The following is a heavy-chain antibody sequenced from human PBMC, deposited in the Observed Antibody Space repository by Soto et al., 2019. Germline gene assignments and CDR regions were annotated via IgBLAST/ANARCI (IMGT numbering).Heavy chain of an antibody. CDR3: AKDREGIIRVITAALYQFDF. V-gene: IGHV3-30*18. CDR1: GFTFSSYG. CDR2: ISYDGSNK. J-gene: IGHJ4*02. D-gene: IGHD3-10*01. Sequence: GGSLRLSCAASGFTFSSYGMHWVRQAPGKGLEWVAVISYDGSNKYYADSVKGRFTISRDNSKNTLNLQMNSLRAEDTAVYYCAKDREGIIRVITAALYQFDFWGQGILVTVSS.